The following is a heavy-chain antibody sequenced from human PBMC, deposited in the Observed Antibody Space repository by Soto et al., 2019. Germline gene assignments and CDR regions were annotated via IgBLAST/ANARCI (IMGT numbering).Heavy chain of an antibody. V-gene: IGHV4-31*03. CDR1: GGSISSGGYY. CDR2: IYYSGST. D-gene: IGHD3-22*01. J-gene: IGHJ4*02. Sequence: SETLSLTCTVSGGSISSGGYYWSWIRQHPGKGLEWIGYIYYSGSTYYNPSLKSRVTISVDTSKNQFSLKLSSVTAADTAVYYCARSTYYYDSSGYYYWPYWGQGTLVTVSS. CDR3: ARSTYYYDSSGYYYWPY.